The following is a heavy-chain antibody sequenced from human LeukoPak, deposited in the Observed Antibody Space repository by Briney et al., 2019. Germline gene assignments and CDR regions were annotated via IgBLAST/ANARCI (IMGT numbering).Heavy chain of an antibody. J-gene: IGHJ4*02. CDR3: ARGVEPLAANTLAY. D-gene: IGHD1-14*01. Sequence: GGSLRLSCAASGFTVSSNYMSWVRQAPGKGLEWVSIIYSGGSIYYADSVQGRFTISRDNSKNTLYLEMNSLSPDDTAVYYCARGVEPLAANTLAYWGQGTLVTVSS. V-gene: IGHV3-53*01. CDR2: IYSGGSI. CDR1: GFTVSSNY.